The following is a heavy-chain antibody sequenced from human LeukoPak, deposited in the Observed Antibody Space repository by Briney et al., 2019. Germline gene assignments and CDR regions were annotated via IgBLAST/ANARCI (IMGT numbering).Heavy chain of an antibody. CDR1: GGSISYYY. J-gene: IGHJ4*02. CDR3: ARKGGHFDY. V-gene: IGHV4-59*01. Sequence: AETLSLTCTVSGGSISYYYWSWIRQSPGKGLEWIGYIYYNGSTNYNPSLKSRVTISVDMSKNQFSLKVTSVTAADTAIYYCARKGGHFDYWGQGTLVTVSS. CDR2: IYYNGST. D-gene: IGHD2-15*01.